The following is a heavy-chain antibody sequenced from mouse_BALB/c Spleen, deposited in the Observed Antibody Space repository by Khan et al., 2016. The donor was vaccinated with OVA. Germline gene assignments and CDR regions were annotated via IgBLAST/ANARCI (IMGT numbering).Heavy chain of an antibody. Sequence: DLVMPGAAVTLSCKASGYTFTSFWINWIKQRPGQGLEWIGRIAPGSGSTSYSDMFKGKATLTVDASSSSAYIQPSSLSSEDSAVYLCAKSNYYGSGHYAKDCWGQGTSVTVSS. V-gene: IGHV1S41*01. CDR1: GYTFTSFW. J-gene: IGHJ4*01. D-gene: IGHD1-1*01. CDR2: IAPGSGST. CDR3: AKSNYYGSGHYAKDC.